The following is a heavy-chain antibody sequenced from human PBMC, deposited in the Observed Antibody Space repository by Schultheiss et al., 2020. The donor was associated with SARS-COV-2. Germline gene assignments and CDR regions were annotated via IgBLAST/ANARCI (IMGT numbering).Heavy chain of an antibody. Sequence: KVSCKGSGYSFTSYWIGWVRQMPGKGLEWMGIIYPGDSDIKYNPSFQGQVTISVDRSINTAYLQWRSLKASDTAMYYCARHLPTLPADFIDYWGQGTLVTVSS. J-gene: IGHJ4*02. CDR2: IYPGDSDI. D-gene: IGHD2-2*01. V-gene: IGHV5-51*01. CDR3: ARHLPTLPADFIDY. CDR1: GYSFTSYW.